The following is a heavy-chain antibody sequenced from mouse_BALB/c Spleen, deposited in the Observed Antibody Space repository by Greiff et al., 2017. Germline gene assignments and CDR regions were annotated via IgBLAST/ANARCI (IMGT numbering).Heavy chain of an antibody. CDR2: ILPGSGST. CDR3: ARRGMGYDVWFAY. CDR1: GYTFSSYW. V-gene: IGHV1-9*01. D-gene: IGHD2-2*01. Sequence: QVQLKESGAELMKPGASVKISCKATGYTFSSYWIEWVKQRPGHGLEWIGEILPGSGSTNYNEKFKGKATFTADTSSNTAYMQLSSLTSEDSAVYYCARRGMGYDVWFAYWGQGTLVTVSA. J-gene: IGHJ3*01.